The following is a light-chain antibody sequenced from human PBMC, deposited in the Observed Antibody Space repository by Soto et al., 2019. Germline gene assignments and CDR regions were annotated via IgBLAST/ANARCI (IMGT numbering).Light chain of an antibody. CDR3: SSYTSSSTPYV. V-gene: IGLV2-14*01. CDR1: SRDVGGYNY. J-gene: IGLJ1*01. CDR2: AVS. Sequence: QSALTQPASVSGSPGQSITISCTGTSRDVGGYNYVSWYQQHPGKAPKLMIYAVSDRPSGVSTRFSGSKSGNTASLTISGLQAEDEADYYCSSYTSSSTPYVFGTGTKLTVL.